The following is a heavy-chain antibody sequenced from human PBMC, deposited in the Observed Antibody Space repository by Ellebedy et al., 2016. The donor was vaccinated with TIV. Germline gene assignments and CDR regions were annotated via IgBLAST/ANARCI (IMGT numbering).Heavy chain of an antibody. Sequence: GESLKIPCEVPGFIFSSYWMSWVRQAPGKGLEWVATVSQDESEKYVADSVKGRFTISRDNAENSLYLQMDGLRGEDTAVYYCARARCGGIDCYKPGYWGQGTLATVSS. D-gene: IGHD2-21*01. CDR2: VSQDESEK. CDR3: ARARCGGIDCYKPGY. CDR1: GFIFSSYW. J-gene: IGHJ4*02. V-gene: IGHV3-7*03.